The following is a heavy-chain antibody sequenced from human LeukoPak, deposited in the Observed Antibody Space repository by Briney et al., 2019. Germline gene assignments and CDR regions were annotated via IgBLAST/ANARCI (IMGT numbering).Heavy chain of an antibody. CDR1: GGSTSSSNW. J-gene: IGHJ5*02. CDR2: IYHSGST. V-gene: IGHV4-4*02. CDR3: ARVGLRWEGWFDP. D-gene: IGHD5-12*01. Sequence: SGTLSLTCAVSGGSTSSSNWWSWVRQPPGKGLEWIGEIYHSGSTNYNPSLKSRVTISVDKSKNQFSLKLSSVTAADTAVYYCARVGLRWEGWFDPWGQGTLVTVSS.